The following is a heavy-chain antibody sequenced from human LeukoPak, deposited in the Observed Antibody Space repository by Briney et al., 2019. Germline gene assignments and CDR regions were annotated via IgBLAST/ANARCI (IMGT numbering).Heavy chain of an antibody. D-gene: IGHD6-19*01. CDR2: INPNSGGT. CDR1: GYTFTGYY. V-gene: IGHV1-2*04. CDR3: ARGGSSGWYPSDY. J-gene: IGHJ4*02. Sequence: ASVKVSCKASGYTFTGYYMHWVRQAPGQGLEWMGWINPNSGGTNYAQKFQGWVTMTRDTSISTAYMELSRLRSDDTAVYYCARGGSSGWYPSDYWGQGTLVTVSS.